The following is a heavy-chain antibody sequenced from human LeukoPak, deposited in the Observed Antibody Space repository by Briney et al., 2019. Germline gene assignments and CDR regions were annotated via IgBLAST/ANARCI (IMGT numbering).Heavy chain of an antibody. D-gene: IGHD3-22*01. CDR2: IRYDGSNK. CDR3: AKDRATYYYDSSGYGLPDY. Sequence: GGSLRLSCAASGFTFSSYGMHWVRQAPGKGLEWVAFIRYDGSNKYYADSVKGRFTISRDNSKNTQYLQMNSLRAEDTAVYYCAKDRATYYYDSSGYGLPDYWGQGTLVTVSS. V-gene: IGHV3-30*02. CDR1: GFTFSSYG. J-gene: IGHJ4*02.